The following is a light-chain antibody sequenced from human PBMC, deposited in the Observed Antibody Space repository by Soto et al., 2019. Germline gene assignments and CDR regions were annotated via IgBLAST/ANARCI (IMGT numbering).Light chain of an antibody. CDR2: DAS. Sequence: DIQLTQSPSTLSASVGDRVTITCRATEIISTWLAWYQQKPGQAPTLLVYDASSLESGVPSRFSGSSSGTEFTLTISSLQPDDFATYSCQHYTSYYTFGQGTKVDIK. J-gene: IGKJ2*01. V-gene: IGKV1-5*01. CDR1: EIISTW. CDR3: QHYTSYYT.